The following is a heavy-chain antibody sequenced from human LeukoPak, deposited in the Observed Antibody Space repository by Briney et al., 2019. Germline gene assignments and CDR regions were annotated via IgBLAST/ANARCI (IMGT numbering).Heavy chain of an antibody. J-gene: IGHJ4*02. Sequence: SETLSLTCTVSGGSIISYYWSWIRQSPGKGLEWIGYIHSSGKTNYNPSFKSRVTISVDTSKNQFSLNVNSMAAADTGVYYCTRSFPGIVGAADFWGQGTLVTVSS. CDR2: IHSSGKT. CDR1: GGSIISYY. V-gene: IGHV4-59*01. D-gene: IGHD1-26*01. CDR3: TRSFPGIVGAADF.